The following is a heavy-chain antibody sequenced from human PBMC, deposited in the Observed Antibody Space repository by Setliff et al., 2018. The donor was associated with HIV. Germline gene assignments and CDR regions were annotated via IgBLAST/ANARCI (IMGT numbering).Heavy chain of an antibody. CDR3: ARVVLLEPLTPGGTFDI. V-gene: IGHV4-31*03. CDR1: GVSVSRDGYY. CDR2: ISYIGTT. D-gene: IGHD3-16*01. J-gene: IGHJ3*02. Sequence: TLSLICTVSGVSVSRDGYYWSWIRQLPGKDLEWIAFISYIGTTFYNPSLKSRLTKSRVPAKNQFSLKLSSVTAADTAVHYWARVVLLEPLTPGGTFDIWGQGTTVTVSS.